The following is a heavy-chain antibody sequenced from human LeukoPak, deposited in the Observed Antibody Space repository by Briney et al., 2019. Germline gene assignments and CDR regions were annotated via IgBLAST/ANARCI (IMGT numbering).Heavy chain of an antibody. V-gene: IGHV4-39*07. CDR1: GGSISSSSYY. J-gene: IGHJ4*02. CDR2: IYYSGST. Sequence: PSETLSLTCTVSGGSISSSSYYWGWIRQPPGKGLEWIGSIYYSGSTYYNPSLKSRVTISVDTSKNQFSLKLSSVTAADTAVYYCARGYQDCSSTSCFDYWGQGTLVTVSS. CDR3: ARGYQDCSSTSCFDY. D-gene: IGHD2-2*01.